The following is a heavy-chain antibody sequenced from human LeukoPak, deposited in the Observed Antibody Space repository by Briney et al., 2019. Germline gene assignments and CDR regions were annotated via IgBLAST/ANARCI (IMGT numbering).Heavy chain of an antibody. V-gene: IGHV1-46*01. CDR1: GYTFTNYY. CDR3: ARVSVAGFSWFDP. J-gene: IGHJ5*02. D-gene: IGHD6-19*01. Sequence: ASVKVSCKTSGYTFTNYYMHWVRQAPGQGLEWMGVINPSGGSTSYAQKFQGRVTMTRDTSTSTVYMELNSLRSEDTAVYYCARVSVAGFSWFDPWGQGTLVTVSS. CDR2: INPSGGST.